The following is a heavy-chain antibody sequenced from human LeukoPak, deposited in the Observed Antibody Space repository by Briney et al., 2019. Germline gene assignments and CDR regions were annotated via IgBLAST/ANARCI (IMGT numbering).Heavy chain of an antibody. Sequence: SVKVSCKASGYTFTSYDINWVRQATGQGLEWMGWMNPNSGNTGYAQKFQGRVTMTRNTSISTAYMELSSLRSEDTAVYYCARAGYSGYVRNYYYMDVWGKGTTVTISS. V-gene: IGHV1-8*01. CDR1: GYTFTSYD. CDR2: MNPNSGNT. CDR3: ARAGYSGYVRNYYYMDV. J-gene: IGHJ6*03. D-gene: IGHD5-12*01.